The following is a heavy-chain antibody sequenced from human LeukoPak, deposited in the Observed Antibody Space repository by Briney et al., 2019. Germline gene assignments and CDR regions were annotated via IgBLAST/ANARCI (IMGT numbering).Heavy chain of an antibody. D-gene: IGHD3-22*01. CDR3: ARYYYDSSGYPLDY. J-gene: IGHJ4*02. CDR1: GFTFITSS. Sequence: GGSLRLSCATSGFTFITSSMNWVRQAPGKGLEWVAYIKKDGREAKYADSVKGRFTISRDNAKNSLYLQMNSLRAEDTAVYYCARYYYDSSGYPLDYWGQGTLVSVCS. CDR2: IKKDGREA. V-gene: IGHV3-7*05.